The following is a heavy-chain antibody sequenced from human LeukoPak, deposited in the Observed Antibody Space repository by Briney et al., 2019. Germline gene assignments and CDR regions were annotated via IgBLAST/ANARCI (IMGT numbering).Heavy chain of an antibody. CDR2: ISSSGSTI. CDR3: ASPPCSSTSCGASSDY. D-gene: IGHD2-2*01. CDR1: GFTFSDYY. Sequence: GGSLRLSCAASGFTFSDYYMSWIRQAPGKGLEWVSYISSSGSTIYYADSVKGRFTISRDNAKNSLYLQMNSLRAEDTAVYYYASPPCSSTSCGASSDYWGQGTLVTVSS. J-gene: IGHJ4*02. V-gene: IGHV3-11*04.